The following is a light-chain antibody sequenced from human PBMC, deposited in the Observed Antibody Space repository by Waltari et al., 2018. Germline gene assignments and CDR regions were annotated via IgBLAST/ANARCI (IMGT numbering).Light chain of an antibody. J-gene: IGKJ3*01. V-gene: IGKV1-39*01. CDR3: QQYYVTPPT. CDR1: QNIFNN. Sequence: DIQMTQSPSSLSASVGDRVTITCRASQNIFNNLAWYHQKPGKAPKLLIYTASTLQSGIPSRFSGSGSGTDFILTISSLQPEDSGIYYCQQYYVTPPTFGPGTKLEIK. CDR2: TAS.